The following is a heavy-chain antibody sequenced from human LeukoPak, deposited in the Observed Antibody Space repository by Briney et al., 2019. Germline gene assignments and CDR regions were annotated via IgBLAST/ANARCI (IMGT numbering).Heavy chain of an antibody. D-gene: IGHD5-12*01. V-gene: IGHV3-30*18. CDR2: ISYDGSNK. J-gene: IGHJ4*02. CDR3: AKAFTYDSLDY. Sequence: GGSLRLSCVASGFTFSSYGMHWVRQAPGKGLEWVAVISYDGSNKYYADSVKGRFTISRDNSKNTLYLQMNSLRAEDTAVYYCAKAFTYDSLDYWGQGTLVTVSS. CDR1: GFTFSSYG.